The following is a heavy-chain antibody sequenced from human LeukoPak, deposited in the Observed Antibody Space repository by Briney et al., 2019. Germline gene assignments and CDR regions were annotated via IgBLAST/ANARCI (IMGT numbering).Heavy chain of an antibody. CDR2: ISHDGNSR. Sequence: GGSLRLSCATSGFSFYNLAFHWVRQAPGKGLEWVSLISHDGNSRKYADSVKGRFIVSRDNSKNTLYLQMNSLRGEDTAVYYCASDSAWNLHGGYLDHWGQGTLVSVSS. D-gene: IGHD2-15*01. V-gene: IGHV3-30*04. J-gene: IGHJ4*02. CDR3: ASDSAWNLHGGYLDH. CDR1: GFSFYNLA.